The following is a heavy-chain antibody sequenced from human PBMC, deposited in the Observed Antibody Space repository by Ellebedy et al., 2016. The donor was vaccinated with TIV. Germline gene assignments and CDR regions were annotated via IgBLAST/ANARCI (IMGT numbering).Heavy chain of an antibody. CDR1: RFTFDDYG. CDR2: IDWNSVNI. V-gene: IGHV3-9*01. D-gene: IGHD3-22*01. J-gene: IGHJ5*02. CDR3: AKGSHYFDSSAYYNYFDP. Sequence: SLKISCGASRFTFDDYGMHWVRQVPGKGLEWVSMIDWNSVNIAYADSVKGRFTISRDNAKNSLYLQMNSLRPEDTAWYYCAKGSHYFDSSAYYNYFDPWGQGTLVTVSS.